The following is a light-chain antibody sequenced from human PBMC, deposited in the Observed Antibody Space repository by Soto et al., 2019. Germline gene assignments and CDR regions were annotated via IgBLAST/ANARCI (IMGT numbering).Light chain of an antibody. J-gene: IGKJ5*01. Sequence: EIVLTQSPVTLSLSPGESATLSCGASQSVASSLAWYQQKPGLAPRLLIYAASTRATGIPDRFSGSGSGTDFTLTISRLEPEDFAVYYCQQYGSSPLITFGQGTRLEIK. CDR2: AAS. CDR1: QSVASS. CDR3: QQYGSSPLIT. V-gene: IGKV3D-20*01.